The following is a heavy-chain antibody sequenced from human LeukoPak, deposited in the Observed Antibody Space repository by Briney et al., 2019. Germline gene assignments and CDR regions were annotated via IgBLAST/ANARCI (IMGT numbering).Heavy chain of an antibody. J-gene: IGHJ4*02. Sequence: GGSLRLSCAASGFTFSSYAMSWVRQARGKGLEWVSVISGSGGSTYYADSVKGRFTISRDNSKNTLYLQMNSLRAEDTAVYYCAKRHHYDYVWGSYRFAYDPAFDYWGQGTLVTVSS. V-gene: IGHV3-23*01. CDR1: GFTFSSYA. CDR2: ISGSGGST. CDR3: AKRHHYDYVWGSYRFAYDPAFDY. D-gene: IGHD3-16*02.